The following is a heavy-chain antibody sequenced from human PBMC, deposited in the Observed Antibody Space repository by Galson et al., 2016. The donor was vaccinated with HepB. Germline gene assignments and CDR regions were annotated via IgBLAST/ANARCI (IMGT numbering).Heavy chain of an antibody. D-gene: IGHD2-15*01. CDR2: ISDNTAGT. CDR1: GFFFSNFV. Sequence: SLRLSCAASGFFFSNFVMTWVRQAPGKGLEWVSDISDNTAGTKYADSVKGRFTISRDNSENTVYLQMNSLRGEDTALYYCAKRMSYSYYYAMDIWGQGTTVTVSS. V-gene: IGHV3-23*01. J-gene: IGHJ6*02. CDR3: AKRMSYSYYYAMDI.